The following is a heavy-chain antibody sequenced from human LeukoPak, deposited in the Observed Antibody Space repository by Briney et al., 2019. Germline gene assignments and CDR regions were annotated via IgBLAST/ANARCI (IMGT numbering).Heavy chain of an antibody. J-gene: IGHJ3*02. CDR3: ARGGYSYGSLFAFDI. Sequence: SETLSLTCTVSGGSISSYYWSWIWQSPGEGLEWIGYIYYSGSTNYNPSLKSRVTISVDTSKNQFSLKLSSVTAADTAVYYCARGGYSYGSLFAFDIWGQGTMVTVSS. CDR1: GGSISSYY. CDR2: IYYSGST. D-gene: IGHD5-18*01. V-gene: IGHV4-59*01.